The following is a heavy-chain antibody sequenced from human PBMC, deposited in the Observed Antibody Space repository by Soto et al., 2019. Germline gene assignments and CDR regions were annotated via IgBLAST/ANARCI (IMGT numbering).Heavy chain of an antibody. Sequence: SQTLSLTCAISGDSVSSNSAAWNWIRQSPSRGLEWLGRTYYRSKWYNDYAVSVKSRITINPDTSKNQFSLQLNSVTPEDTAVYYCARVEDSSGWPYYYGMDVWGQGTTVTVSS. CDR2: TYYRSKWYN. CDR3: ARVEDSSGWPYYYGMDV. CDR1: GDSVSSNSAA. D-gene: IGHD6-19*01. J-gene: IGHJ6*02. V-gene: IGHV6-1*01.